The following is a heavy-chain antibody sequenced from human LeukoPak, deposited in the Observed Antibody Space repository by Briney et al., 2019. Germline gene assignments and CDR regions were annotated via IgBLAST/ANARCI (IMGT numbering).Heavy chain of an antibody. V-gene: IGHV3-7*04. CDR2: IKQDGSEK. J-gene: IGHJ3*02. Sequence: GGSLRLSCAASGFTFSSYAMSWVRQAPGKGLEWVANIKQDGSEKYYVDSVKGRFTISRDNAKNSLYLQMNSLRAEDTAVYYCARVYFNAFDIWGQGTMVTVSS. D-gene: IGHD3-9*01. CDR1: GFTFSSYA. CDR3: ARVYFNAFDI.